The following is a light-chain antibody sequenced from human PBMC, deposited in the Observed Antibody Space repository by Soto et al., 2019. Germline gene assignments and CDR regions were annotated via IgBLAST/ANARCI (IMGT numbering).Light chain of an antibody. J-gene: IGKJ1*01. V-gene: IGKV1-5*01. CDR3: QQFKDYVWT. Sequence: DIQMTQSPSTLSASVGDRVTITCGASQNIESYMAWYQQKPGRAPSLIIYDASTLERGVPSRFSGSGSGTEFTLIISNLQPDDFATYYCQQFKDYVWTFGQGTKVDIK. CDR1: QNIESY. CDR2: DAS.